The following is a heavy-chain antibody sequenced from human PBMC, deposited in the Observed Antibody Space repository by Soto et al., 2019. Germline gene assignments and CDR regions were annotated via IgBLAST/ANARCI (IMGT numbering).Heavy chain of an antibody. Sequence: ASVKVSCKASGYTFTSYAIDWVRQAPGQRLEWMGWINAGNGNTKYSQKFQERVTITRDMSTSTAYMELSSLRSEDTAVYYCARRYGSAFDIWGHGTMVTVSS. J-gene: IGHJ3*02. CDR2: INAGNGNT. D-gene: IGHD4-17*01. CDR3: ARRYGSAFDI. CDR1: GYTFTSYA. V-gene: IGHV1-3*01.